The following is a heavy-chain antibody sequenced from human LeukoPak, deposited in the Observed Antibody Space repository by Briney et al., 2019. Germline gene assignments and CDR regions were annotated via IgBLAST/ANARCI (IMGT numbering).Heavy chain of an antibody. CDR2: IYHSGTT. CDR3: ASALGSADY. D-gene: IGHD3-10*01. V-gene: IGHV4-30-2*01. J-gene: IGHJ4*02. CDR1: GDSISSGGHY. Sequence: PSETLSLTCTVSGDSISSGGHYWSWIRQPPGKGLEWIGYIYHSGTTYYNPSLKSRVTISVDRSKNQFSLKLSSVTAADTAVYYCASALGSADYWGQGTLVTVSS.